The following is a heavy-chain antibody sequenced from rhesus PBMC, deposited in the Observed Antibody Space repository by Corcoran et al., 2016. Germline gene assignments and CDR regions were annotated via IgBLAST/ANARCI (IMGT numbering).Heavy chain of an antibody. Sequence: QVQLQESGPGLVKPSETLSLTCAVSGYSISSGYGWSWIRQPPGKGLGWIGYIGGSSGSTNYNPSLKSRVTISKDTSKNQFSLKLSSVTAADTAVYYCARSWGYHFDYWGQGVLVTVSS. CDR1: GYSISSGYG. CDR3: ARSWGYHFDY. D-gene: IGHD5-42*01. J-gene: IGHJ4*01. V-gene: IGHV4-127*01. CDR2: IGGSSGST.